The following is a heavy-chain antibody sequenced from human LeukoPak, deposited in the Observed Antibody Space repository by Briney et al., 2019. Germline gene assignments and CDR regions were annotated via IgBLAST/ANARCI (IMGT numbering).Heavy chain of an antibody. J-gene: IGHJ3*02. CDR1: GFTFSSYS. V-gene: IGHV3-21*01. D-gene: IGHD4-17*01. Sequence: GSLRLSCAASGFTFSSYSMNWVRQAPGKGLEWVSSISSSSSYIYYADSVKGRFTIPRDNAKISLYLQMNSLRAEYTAVYYCASDDYGDTTGYSAFDIWGQGTMVTVSS. CDR2: ISSSSSYI. CDR3: ASDDYGDTTGYSAFDI.